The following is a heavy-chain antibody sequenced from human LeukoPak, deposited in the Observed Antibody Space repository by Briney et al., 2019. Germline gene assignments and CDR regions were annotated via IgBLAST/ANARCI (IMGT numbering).Heavy chain of an antibody. D-gene: IGHD7-27*01. Sequence: GGSLRLSCAASGFTVSSNYMSWVRQAPGKGLEWVSVIYSGGSTYYADSVKGRFTTSRDNSKNTLYLQMNSLRAEDTAVYYCARAHNWGDFDYWGQGTLVTVSS. CDR3: ARAHNWGDFDY. CDR2: IYSGGST. V-gene: IGHV3-53*01. J-gene: IGHJ4*02. CDR1: GFTVSSNY.